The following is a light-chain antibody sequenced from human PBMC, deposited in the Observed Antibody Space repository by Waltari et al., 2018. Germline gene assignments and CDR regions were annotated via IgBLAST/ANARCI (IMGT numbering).Light chain of an antibody. Sequence: DIVMIQSPDSLAVSLGERATINCKSSETVLYSSKNKNYLAWYQQKPGQPPKLLIYWASTRESGVPDRFSGSGSGTDFTLTVSSLQAEDVAVYYCQQYYTTPITFGQGTRLDFK. CDR3: QQYYTTPIT. J-gene: IGKJ5*01. CDR2: WAS. CDR1: ETVLYSSKNKNY. V-gene: IGKV4-1*01.